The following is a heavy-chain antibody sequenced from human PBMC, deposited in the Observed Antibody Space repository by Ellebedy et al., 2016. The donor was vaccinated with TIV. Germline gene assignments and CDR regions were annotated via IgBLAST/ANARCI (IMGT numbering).Heavy chain of an antibody. CDR2: ITESGGNT. J-gene: IGHJ4*02. CDR1: GLTFSSHA. V-gene: IGHV3-23*01. Sequence: GESLKISCAASGLTFSSHAMSWVRQAPGKGLEWVSSITESGGNTYYADSVKGLFTISRDNSKDTLYLQMNSLRAEDTAVYYCAKVPVGFCNRPFCFYLDDWGQGTLVSVSS. CDR3: AKVPVGFCNRPFCFYLDD. D-gene: IGHD2-2*03.